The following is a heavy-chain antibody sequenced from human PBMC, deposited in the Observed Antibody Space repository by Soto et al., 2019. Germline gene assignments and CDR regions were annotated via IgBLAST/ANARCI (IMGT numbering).Heavy chain of an antibody. Sequence: KPSVTLSLTCTVSGGSISSSSYYWGWIRQPPGKGLEWIGSIYYSGSTYYNPSLKSRVTISVDTSKNQFSLKLSSVTAADTAVYYCASHSNFGDYYYGMDVWGQGTTVTVSS. V-gene: IGHV4-39*01. CDR1: GGSISSSSYY. CDR3: ASHSNFGDYYYGMDV. CDR2: IYYSGST. D-gene: IGHD3-10*01. J-gene: IGHJ6*02.